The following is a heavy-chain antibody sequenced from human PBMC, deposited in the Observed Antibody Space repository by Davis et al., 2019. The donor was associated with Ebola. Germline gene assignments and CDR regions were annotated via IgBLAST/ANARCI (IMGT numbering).Heavy chain of an antibody. CDR1: GYTFTGYY. V-gene: IGHV1-2*04. D-gene: IGHD3-22*01. Sequence: ASVTVSCQASGYTFTGYYMHWVRQAPGQGLEWMGWINPNSGGTNYAQKFQGWVTMTRDTSISTAYMELSRLRSDDTAVYYCAVGSRYDSSFDIWGQGTMVTVSS. CDR2: INPNSGGT. CDR3: AVGSRYDSSFDI. J-gene: IGHJ3*02.